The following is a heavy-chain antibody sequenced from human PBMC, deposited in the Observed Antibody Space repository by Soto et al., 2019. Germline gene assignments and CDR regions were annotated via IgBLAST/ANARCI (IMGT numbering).Heavy chain of an antibody. Sequence: PGGSLRLSCAASGFTFSSYAMSWVRQAPGNGLEWVSAISGSGGSTYYADSVKGRFTISRDNSKNTLYLQMNSLRAEDTAVYYCAKDPTPFNNQSKYPKYWGQGTLVTVSS. CDR3: AKDPTPFNNQSKYPKY. CDR2: ISGSGGST. D-gene: IGHD1-20*01. J-gene: IGHJ4*02. CDR1: GFTFSSYA. V-gene: IGHV3-23*01.